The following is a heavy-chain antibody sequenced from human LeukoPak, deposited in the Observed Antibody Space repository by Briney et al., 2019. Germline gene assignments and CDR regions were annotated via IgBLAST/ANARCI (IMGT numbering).Heavy chain of an antibody. CDR2: FDVIDGET. V-gene: IGHV1-24*01. J-gene: IGHJ4*02. CDR1: GSSLTELS. D-gene: IGHD6-6*01. Sequence: ASVKVSCTVSGSSLTELSLYWVRQAPGKGLEWMGGFDVIDGETFYAQKFQGRVTMIEDSSADTAYMELRSLTSDDTAFYYCARGNPDLYSSSWDYWGQGTLVTVSS. CDR3: ARGNPDLYSSSWDY.